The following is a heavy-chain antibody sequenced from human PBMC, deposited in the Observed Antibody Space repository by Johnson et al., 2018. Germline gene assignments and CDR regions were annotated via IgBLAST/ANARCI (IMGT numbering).Heavy chain of an antibody. Sequence: EVQLVESGGGLVQXGGSXRLXCAASGFTFSSYWMSWVRQAPGKGLEWVANIKQDGREKYYVDSVKGRFTISSDNSKNTLYLKMNSLRAEDTAVYNCAKDGRLLLYFDWAFIFQHWGQGTLVTVSS. CDR2: IKQDGREK. CDR1: GFTFSSYW. CDR3: AKDGRLLLYFDWAFIFQH. J-gene: IGHJ1*01. V-gene: IGHV3-7*01. D-gene: IGHD3-9*01.